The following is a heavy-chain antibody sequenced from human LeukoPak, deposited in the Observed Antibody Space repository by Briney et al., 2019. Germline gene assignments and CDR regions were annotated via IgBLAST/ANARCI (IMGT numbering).Heavy chain of an antibody. Sequence: GGSLRLSCAASGFTFSSYWMSWVRQAPGKGLEWVSAISGSGGSTYYADSVKGRFTISRDNSKNTLYLQMNSLRAEDTAVYYCAKDLRVAGIPYWGQGTLVTVSS. CDR3: AKDLRVAGIPY. CDR2: ISGSGGST. D-gene: IGHD2-15*01. CDR1: GFTFSSYW. V-gene: IGHV3-23*01. J-gene: IGHJ4*02.